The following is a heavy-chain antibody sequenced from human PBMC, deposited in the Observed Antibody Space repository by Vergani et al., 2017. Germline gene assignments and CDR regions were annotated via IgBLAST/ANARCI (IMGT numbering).Heavy chain of an antibody. CDR3: ARVNTETNGHLYYYYFLDV. J-gene: IGHJ6*03. Sequence: QVQLQQWGGGLLKPSETLSLTCVVNGGSFTSYHWTWIRQSPGEGLEWVGDIDHTGRPDYNPSLKSRLTISVDKSRNQFSLKLNSVTATDTTIYFCARVNTETNGHLYYYYFLDVWGQGTAVTVS. D-gene: IGHD4-11*01. CDR2: IDHTGRP. V-gene: IGHV4-34*01. CDR1: GGSFTSYH.